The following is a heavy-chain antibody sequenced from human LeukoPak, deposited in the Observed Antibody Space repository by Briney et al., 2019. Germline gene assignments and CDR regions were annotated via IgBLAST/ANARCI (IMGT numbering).Heavy chain of an antibody. Sequence: GGSLRLSCTASGFTFRSYWMHWVRQIPGRGLEWVSAISGSGGSTYYADSVKGRFTISRDNSKDTLYLQMNSLRAEDTAVYYCAKEGGMATIRAFDYWGQGTLVTVSS. V-gene: IGHV3-23*01. D-gene: IGHD5-24*01. CDR3: AKEGGMATIRAFDY. CDR2: ISGSGGST. CDR1: GFTFRSYW. J-gene: IGHJ4*02.